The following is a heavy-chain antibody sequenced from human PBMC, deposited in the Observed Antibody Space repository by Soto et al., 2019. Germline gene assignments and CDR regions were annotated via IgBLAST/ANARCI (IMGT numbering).Heavy chain of an antibody. V-gene: IGHV6-1*01. CDR1: GDSVSSNSAA. D-gene: IGHD4-17*01. Sequence: SQTLSLTCAISGDSVSSNSAAWNWIRQSPSRGLEWLGRTYYRSKWYNDYAVSVKSRITINPDTSKNQFSLKLSSVTAADTAVYYCARLPHYGDPKAGIWGRGTLVTVSS. CDR2: TYYRSKWYN. CDR3: ARLPHYGDPKAGI. J-gene: IGHJ4*02.